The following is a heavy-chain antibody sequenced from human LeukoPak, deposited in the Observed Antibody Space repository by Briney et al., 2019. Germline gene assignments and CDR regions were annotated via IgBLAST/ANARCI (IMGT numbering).Heavy chain of an antibody. J-gene: IGHJ4*02. CDR1: GFTFSSYG. V-gene: IGHV3-30*18. CDR2: ISYDGSNK. D-gene: IGHD3-22*01. CDR3: AKDTSPYTMILEGGLLDY. Sequence: GGSLRPSCAASGFTFSSYGMHWVRQAPGKGLEWVAVISYDGSNKYYADSVKGRFTISRDNSKNTLYLQMNSLRAEDTAVYYCAKDTSPYTMILEGGLLDYWGQGTLVTVSS.